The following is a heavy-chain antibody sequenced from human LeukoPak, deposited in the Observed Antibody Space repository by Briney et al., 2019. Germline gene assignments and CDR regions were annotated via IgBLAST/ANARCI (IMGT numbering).Heavy chain of an antibody. CDR2: ISSNSDST. V-gene: IGHV3-48*02. D-gene: IGHD4-11*01. J-gene: IGHJ4*02. CDR3: AKDRAPMTTVNY. Sequence: SGGSLRLSCAASGFSFNMYSMNWVRQAPGKGPEWVSYISSNSDSTYYADSVKGRFTISRDNAKNSLYLQMNSLRDEDTAVYYCAKDRAPMTTVNYWGQGTLVTVSS. CDR1: GFSFNMYS.